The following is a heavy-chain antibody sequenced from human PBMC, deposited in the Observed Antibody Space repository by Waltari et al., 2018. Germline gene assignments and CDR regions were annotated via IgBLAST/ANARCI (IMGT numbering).Heavy chain of an antibody. CDR2: INPNRGGK. D-gene: IGHD3-3*01. Sequence: QVQLVQSGAEVKKPGASVKVSCKASGYTFTGYYMHWVRQAPGQGLEWMGWINPNRGGKNYAQKFQGRVTMTRDTSISTAYMELSRLRSDDTAVYYCASPFWSGYLGYWGQGTLVTVSS. CDR1: GYTFTGYY. CDR3: ASPFWSGYLGY. J-gene: IGHJ4*02. V-gene: IGHV1-2*02.